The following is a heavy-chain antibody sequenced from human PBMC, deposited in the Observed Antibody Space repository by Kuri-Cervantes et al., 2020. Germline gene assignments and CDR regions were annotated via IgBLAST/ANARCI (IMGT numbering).Heavy chain of an antibody. D-gene: IGHD6-13*01. V-gene: IGHV3-30*01. CDR2: ISYDGSNK. J-gene: IGHJ6*03. CDR1: GFTFSSYT. CDR3: ARSATDYYYYYMDV. Sequence: GGSLRLSCAASGFTFSSYTMHWVRQAPGKGLEWVAVISYDGSNKYFADSVKGRFTISRDNSKNTLYLQMNSLRADDTAVYFCARSATDYYYYYMDVWGKGTTVPSP.